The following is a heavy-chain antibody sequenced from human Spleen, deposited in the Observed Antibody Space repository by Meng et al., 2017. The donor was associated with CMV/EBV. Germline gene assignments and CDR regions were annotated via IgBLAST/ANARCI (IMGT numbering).Heavy chain of an antibody. Sequence: GESLKISCAASGFTFSNYGMHWVRQAPGKGLEWVAFISYDGTNKYYADSVRGRFTISRDNSKNTLYLQMDSLRHEDTAFYHCVKEGIRDEWPRDFDYWGQGLLVTVSS. CDR1: GFTFSNYG. J-gene: IGHJ4*02. CDR3: VKEGIRDEWPRDFDY. V-gene: IGHV3-30*19. D-gene: IGHD2-21*01. CDR2: ISYDGTNK.